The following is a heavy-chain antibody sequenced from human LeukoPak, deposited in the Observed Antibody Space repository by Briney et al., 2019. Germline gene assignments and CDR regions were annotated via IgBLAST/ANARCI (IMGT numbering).Heavy chain of an antibody. Sequence: GASVKVSCKASGYSFTSNYMHWVRQAPGQGLEWMGIINPSGGSTTYAQKFQGRVTMTRNTSTSTVYTELSSLRSEDTAVYYCAREGYDILTGYPMFDYWGQGTLVTVSS. CDR3: AREGYDILTGYPMFDY. CDR1: GYSFTSNY. D-gene: IGHD3-9*01. J-gene: IGHJ4*02. CDR2: INPSGGST. V-gene: IGHV1-46*01.